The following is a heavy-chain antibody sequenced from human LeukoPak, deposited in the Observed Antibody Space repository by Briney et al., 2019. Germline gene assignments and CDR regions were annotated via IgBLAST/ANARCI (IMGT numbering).Heavy chain of an antibody. CDR1: GFTFSSYV. D-gene: IGHD2-2*01. V-gene: IGHV3-23*01. J-gene: IGHJ4*02. CDR2: ISGSGGTT. CDR3: AKDNPHCTSPNCYFDY. Sequence: GGSLRLSCAASGFTFSSYVMSWVRQTPGKGLEWVSAISGSGGTTYYADSVKGRFTISRDNSKNTLYLQMNSLRAEDTAVCYCAKDNPHCTSPNCYFDYWGQGTLVTVSS.